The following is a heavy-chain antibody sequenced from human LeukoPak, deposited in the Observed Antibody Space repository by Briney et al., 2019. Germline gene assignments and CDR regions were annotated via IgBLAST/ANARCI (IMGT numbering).Heavy chain of an antibody. D-gene: IGHD5-12*01. CDR3: ARDSGRSGYVHFDY. CDR2: IYYSGST. Sequence: SETLSLTCTVSGGSISSYYWSWIRQPPGKGLEWIGYIYYSGSTNYNPSLKSRVTISVDTSKNQFSLKLSSVTAADTAVYYCARDSGRSGYVHFDYWGQGTLVTVSS. CDR1: GGSISSYY. J-gene: IGHJ4*02. V-gene: IGHV4-59*01.